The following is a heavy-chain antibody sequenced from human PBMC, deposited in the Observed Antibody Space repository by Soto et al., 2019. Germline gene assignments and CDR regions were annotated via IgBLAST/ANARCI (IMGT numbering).Heavy chain of an antibody. V-gene: IGHV4-34*01. Sequence: SETLSLTCAVYGGSFSGYYWSWIRQPPGKGLEWIGEINNSGSTNYNPSLKSRVTISVDTSKNQFSLKLSSVTAADTAVYYCARGWDRIQLCNFDYWGQGTLVTVSS. D-gene: IGHD5-18*01. J-gene: IGHJ4*02. CDR2: INNSGST. CDR3: ARGWDRIQLCNFDY. CDR1: GGSFSGYY.